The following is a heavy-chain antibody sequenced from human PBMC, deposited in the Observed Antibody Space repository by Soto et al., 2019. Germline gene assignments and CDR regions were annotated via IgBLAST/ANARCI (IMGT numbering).Heavy chain of an antibody. Sequence: EVQLVESGGGLAQPGGSLRLSCAASGLTFSSYWMHWVRQAPGKGLVWVSRINSDGSSTSYADSVKGLLTISRDNAKNTLYLQMNSLRAEDTAVYYCALSHTVTTDYWGQGTLVTVSS. V-gene: IGHV3-74*01. D-gene: IGHD4-17*01. CDR3: ALSHTVTTDY. J-gene: IGHJ4*02. CDR2: INSDGSST. CDR1: GLTFSSYW.